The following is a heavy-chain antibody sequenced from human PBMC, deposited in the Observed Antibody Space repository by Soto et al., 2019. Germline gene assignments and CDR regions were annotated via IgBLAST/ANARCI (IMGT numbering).Heavy chain of an antibody. V-gene: IGHV3-48*01. CDR3: ARHPERIAEIGWFDP. D-gene: IGHD6-13*01. J-gene: IGHJ5*02. Sequence: GGSLRLSXAASGFTFSSYSMNWVRQAPGKGLEWVSYISSSSSTIYYADSVKGRFTISRDNAKNSLYLQMNSLRAEDTAVYYCARHPERIAEIGWFDPWGQGTLVTVSS. CDR1: GFTFSSYS. CDR2: ISSSSSTI.